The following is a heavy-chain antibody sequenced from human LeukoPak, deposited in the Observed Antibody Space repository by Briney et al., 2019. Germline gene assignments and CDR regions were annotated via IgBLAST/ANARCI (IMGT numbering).Heavy chain of an antibody. CDR1: GGSFSGYC. J-gene: IGHJ5*02. CDR3: AMRRIAAADNWFDP. CDR2: INHRGIT. V-gene: IGHV4-34*01. Sequence: SETLSLTCAVYGGSFSGYCWSWIRQPPGKGLEWIGEINHRGITNYSSSLKSRVTISADTSKSQFSLKLSSVTAADTAVYYCAMRRIAAADNWFDPWGQGTLVTVSS. D-gene: IGHD6-13*01.